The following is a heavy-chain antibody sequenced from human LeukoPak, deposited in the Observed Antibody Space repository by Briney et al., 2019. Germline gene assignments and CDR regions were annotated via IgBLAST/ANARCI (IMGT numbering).Heavy chain of an antibody. D-gene: IGHD3-3*01. Sequence: ASVKVSCKASGYTFSSYGISWVRQAPGQGLEWMGGIIPIFGTANYAQKFQGRVTITTDESTSTAYMELSSLRSEDTAVYYCAIARQYYDFWSGYDYWGQGTLVTVSS. CDR1: GYTFSSYG. J-gene: IGHJ4*02. V-gene: IGHV1-69*05. CDR3: AIARQYYDFWSGYDY. CDR2: IIPIFGTA.